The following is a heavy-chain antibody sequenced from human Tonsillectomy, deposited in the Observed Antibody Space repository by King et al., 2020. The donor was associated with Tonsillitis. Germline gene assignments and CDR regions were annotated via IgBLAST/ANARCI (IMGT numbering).Heavy chain of an antibody. CDR3: SRDIEDVYSSGYSGYDYYGLDV. Sequence: QLVQSGAVVKKPGSSVKVSCTASGGTFSSFAINWVRQAPGQGLEWMGGIIPIFGTSNYAQKFQGRVTITADESTRTVYMELSSLRSEDTAVYYCSRDIEDVYSSGYSGYDYYGLDVWGQGNTVTVSS. V-gene: IGHV1-69*01. CDR1: GGTFSSFA. CDR2: IIPIFGTS. J-gene: IGHJ6*02. D-gene: IGHD3-22*01.